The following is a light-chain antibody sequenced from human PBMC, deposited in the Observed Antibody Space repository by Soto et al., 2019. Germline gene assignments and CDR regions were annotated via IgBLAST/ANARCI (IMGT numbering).Light chain of an antibody. CDR1: QRVSTN. J-gene: IGKJ2*01. V-gene: IGKV3-15*01. Sequence: EIVMTQSPATLSVSPGERATLSCRASQRVSTNLAWYQQKPGQAPRLLIYGASTRATGIPGRFSGSGAETEFTINISNLQSEDFAVYYCQQYSDWPPTYTFGQGTKLEIK. CDR2: GAS. CDR3: QQYSDWPPTYT.